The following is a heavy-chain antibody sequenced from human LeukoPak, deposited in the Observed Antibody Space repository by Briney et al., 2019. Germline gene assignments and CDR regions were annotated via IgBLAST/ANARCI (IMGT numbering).Heavy chain of an antibody. Sequence: SETLSLTCTVSGGSISSYYWSWIRQPPGKGLEWIGYIYYSGSTNYNPSLKSRVTISVDTSKNQFSLKLSSVTAADTAVYYCAGDRYYGSGIDLDYWGQGTLVTVSS. J-gene: IGHJ4*02. CDR2: IYYSGST. CDR3: AGDRYYGSGIDLDY. D-gene: IGHD3-10*01. CDR1: GGSISSYY. V-gene: IGHV4-59*12.